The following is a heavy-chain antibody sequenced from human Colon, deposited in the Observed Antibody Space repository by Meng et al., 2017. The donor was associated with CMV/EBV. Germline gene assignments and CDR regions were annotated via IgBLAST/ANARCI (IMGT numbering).Heavy chain of an antibody. CDR1: GFTFSACP. CDR3: ARASNSSFDP. V-gene: IGHV3-30*04. J-gene: IGHJ5*02. Sequence: LSCAASGFTFSACPIHWVRQAPGKGLEWVAIISHDGTKKYYAESVKGRFTISRDNSQNTVNVQMNSLRGDDTAVYYCARASNSSFDPWGQGTLVTVSS. CDR2: ISHDGTKK. D-gene: IGHD4-11*01.